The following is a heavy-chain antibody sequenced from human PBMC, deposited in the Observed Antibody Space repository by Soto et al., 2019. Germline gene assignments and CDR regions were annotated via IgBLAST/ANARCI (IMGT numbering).Heavy chain of an antibody. CDR3: ASGPQRISVYFY. Sequence: PGGSLSLSCAVSGFSVNSNFMTWVRQAPGKGLEWVSVISSGSDSSTYYTDSVKGRFTISRDSSKNTLFLQTNSLRAVYTSIYYYASGPQRISVYFYWGQGTLVTVSS. V-gene: IGHV3-53*01. CDR1: GFSVNSNF. J-gene: IGHJ4*02. CDR2: ISSGSDSST. D-gene: IGHD2-15*01.